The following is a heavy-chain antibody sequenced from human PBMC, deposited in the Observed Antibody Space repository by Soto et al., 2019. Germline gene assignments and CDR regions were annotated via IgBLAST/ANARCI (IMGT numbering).Heavy chain of an antibody. V-gene: IGHV4-59*01. Sequence: SETLSLTCTVSGGSISSYYCSWIRQPPGKGLEWIGYIYYSGSTNYNPSLKSRVTISVDTSKNQFSLKLSSVTAADTAVYYCARTYYYDRSGYPVAFDIWGQGTMVTVSS. J-gene: IGHJ3*02. CDR2: IYYSGST. CDR1: GGSISSYY. D-gene: IGHD3-22*01. CDR3: ARTYYYDRSGYPVAFDI.